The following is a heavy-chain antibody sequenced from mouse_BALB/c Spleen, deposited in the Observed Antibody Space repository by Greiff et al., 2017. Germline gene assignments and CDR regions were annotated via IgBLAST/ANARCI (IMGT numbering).Heavy chain of an antibody. D-gene: IGHD2-4*01. Sequence: VKLMESGAELVRPGTSVKVSCKASGYAFTNYLIEWVKQRPGQGLEWIGVINPGSGGTNYNEKFKGKATLTADKSSSTAYMQLSSLTSDDSAVYFCARSDYDRSWFAYWGQGTLVTVSA. CDR3: ARSDYDRSWFAY. CDR2: INPGSGGT. J-gene: IGHJ3*01. CDR1: GYAFTNYL. V-gene: IGHV1-54*01.